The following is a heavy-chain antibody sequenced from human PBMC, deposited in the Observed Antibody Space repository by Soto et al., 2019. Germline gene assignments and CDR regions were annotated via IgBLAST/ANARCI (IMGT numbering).Heavy chain of an antibody. V-gene: IGHV3-7*01. CDR3: GKKKRSGGFDR. CDR1: GFPFSKYG. Sequence: GGSXRLSCASSGFPFSKYGMSWVRQAPGKGLEWVANIKDDGGHQYYVDSVKGGFTISRDNAEKSMYMHMSSPRVEDKEVYYCGKKKRSGGFDRWGQGTVVTVSS. J-gene: IGHJ5*02. D-gene: IGHD1-26*01. CDR2: IKDDGGHQ.